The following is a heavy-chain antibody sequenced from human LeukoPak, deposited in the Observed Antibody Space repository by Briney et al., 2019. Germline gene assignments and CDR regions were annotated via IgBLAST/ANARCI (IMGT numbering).Heavy chain of an antibody. CDR2: INHSGST. D-gene: IGHD3-3*01. CDR1: GGSFSGYY. V-gene: IGHV4-34*01. CDR3: ASTQPDITIFGVVTIMYDY. Sequence: LETLSLTCAVYGGSFSGYYWSWIRQPPGKGLEWIGEINHSGSTYYNPSLKSRVTISVDTSKNQFSLKLSSVTAADTAVYYCASTQPDITIFGVVTIMYDYWGQGTLVTVSS. J-gene: IGHJ4*02.